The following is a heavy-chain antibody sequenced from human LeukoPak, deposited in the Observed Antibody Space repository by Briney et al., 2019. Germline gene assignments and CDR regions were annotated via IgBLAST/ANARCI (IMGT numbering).Heavy chain of an antibody. CDR2: IIPIFGTA. Sequence: RWASVKVSCKASGYTFTGYYMHWVRQAPGQGLEWMGGIIPIFGTANYAQKFQGRVTITTDESTSTAYMELSSLRSEDTAVYYCARDKSAGPLSSGDAFDIWGQGTMVTVSS. D-gene: IGHD3-22*01. CDR3: ARDKSAGPLSSGDAFDI. CDR1: GYTFTGYY. V-gene: IGHV1-69*05. J-gene: IGHJ3*02.